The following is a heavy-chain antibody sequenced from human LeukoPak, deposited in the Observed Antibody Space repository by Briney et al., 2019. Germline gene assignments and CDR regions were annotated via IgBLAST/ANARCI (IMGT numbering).Heavy chain of an antibody. CDR2: IYYSGST. V-gene: IGHV4-59*08. Sequence: SEPLSLTCTVSGGSIRGYYWGWVRQPPGKGLEWIAYIYYSGSTNYNPSLKSRVTISLDTSKNQFSLKLSSVTAADTAVYYCAVGATHYYMDVWGKGTTVTVSS. CDR3: AVGATHYYMDV. J-gene: IGHJ6*03. CDR1: GGSIRGYY. D-gene: IGHD3-16*01.